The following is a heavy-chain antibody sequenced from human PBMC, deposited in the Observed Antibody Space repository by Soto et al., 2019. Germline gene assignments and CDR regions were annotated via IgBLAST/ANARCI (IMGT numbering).Heavy chain of an antibody. CDR2: VNGDGSGT. CDR3: ARDNWNTV. J-gene: IGHJ3*01. Sequence: EVQLVESGGGLVQPGGSLRLSCAASGFTFSNYWMHWVRQAPGKGLVWVSRVNGDGSGTFYADSVKGRFTISRDNAENTVFLQMNSLGAEDTAVYYCARDNWNTVWGQGTMVTVSS. CDR1: GFTFSNYW. D-gene: IGHD1-20*01. V-gene: IGHV3-74*01.